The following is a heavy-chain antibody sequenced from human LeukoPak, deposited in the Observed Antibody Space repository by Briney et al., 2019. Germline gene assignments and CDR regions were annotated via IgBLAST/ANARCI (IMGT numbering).Heavy chain of an antibody. D-gene: IGHD4-23*01. J-gene: IGHJ4*02. CDR1: GGSFSGYY. Sequence: PSETLSLTCAVYGGSFSGYYWSWIRQPPGKGLEWIGEINHSGSTNYNPSLKSRVTISVDTSKNQFSLKLSSVTAADTAVYYCARTDDYGANSDFTDPYYFDYWGQGTLVTVSS. CDR2: INHSGST. V-gene: IGHV4-34*01. CDR3: ARTDDYGANSDFTDPYYFDY.